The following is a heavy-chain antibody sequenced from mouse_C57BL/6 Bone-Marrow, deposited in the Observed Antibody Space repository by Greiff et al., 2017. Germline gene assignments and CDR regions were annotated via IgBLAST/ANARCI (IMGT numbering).Heavy chain of an antibody. CDR1: GYTFTSYW. Sequence: QVQLQQPGPELVMPGASVKLSCKASGYTFTSYWMHWVKQRPGQGLEWIGEIDPSDSYTTYNQKFKGKSTLTVDKSSSTAYMQLSSLTSEDSAVYYCARWDYGSSLDYWGQGTTLTVSS. CDR2: IDPSDSYT. CDR3: ARWDYGSSLDY. V-gene: IGHV1-69*01. D-gene: IGHD1-1*01. J-gene: IGHJ2*01.